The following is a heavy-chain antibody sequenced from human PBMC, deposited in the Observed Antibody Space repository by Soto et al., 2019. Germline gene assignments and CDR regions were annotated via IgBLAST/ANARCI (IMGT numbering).Heavy chain of an antibody. J-gene: IGHJ6*02. CDR3: AQSWGGETYYSYYAMDV. V-gene: IGHV1-69*06. CDR2: IIPLFGTT. Sequence: QVQVVQSGAEVKRPGSSVNVSCKASGGYFNNRQTLNSYPISWVRQAPGQGLEWMGGIIPLFGTTNYAQRFQGRITITADKSTSTTYQQWNSGTSDNTAVYYCAQSWGGETYYSYYAMDVWGQGTTVTVSS. D-gene: IGHD3-16*01. CDR1: GGYFNNRQTLNSYP.